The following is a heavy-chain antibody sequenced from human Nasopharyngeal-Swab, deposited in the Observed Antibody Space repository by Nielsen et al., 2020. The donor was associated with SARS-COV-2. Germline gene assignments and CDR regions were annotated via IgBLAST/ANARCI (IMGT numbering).Heavy chain of an antibody. V-gene: IGHV1-2*04. D-gene: IGHD2-8*01. Sequence: ASVKVSCKASGYTFTGYYMHWVRQAPGQGLEWMGWINPNSGGTNYAQKFQGLVTMTRDTSISTAYMELKRLRSDDTAVYYCARDLVRSGGVCCAGWFDPWGQGTLVTVSS. CDR3: ARDLVRSGGVCCAGWFDP. CDR2: INPNSGGT. CDR1: GYTFTGYY. J-gene: IGHJ5*02.